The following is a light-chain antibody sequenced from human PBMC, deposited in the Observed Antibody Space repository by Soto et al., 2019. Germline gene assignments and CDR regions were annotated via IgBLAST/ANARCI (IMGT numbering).Light chain of an antibody. CDR1: QSVSSSY. Sequence: EIVLTQSPGTLPLSPGERATLSCRASQSVSSSYLAWYQQKPGQAPRLLIYGASSRATGIPTRFSGSGSGTDFTLTISRLEPEDFAVYYCQKYGSSPPWTFGQGTKVDIK. CDR2: GAS. J-gene: IGKJ1*01. V-gene: IGKV3-20*01. CDR3: QKYGSSPPWT.